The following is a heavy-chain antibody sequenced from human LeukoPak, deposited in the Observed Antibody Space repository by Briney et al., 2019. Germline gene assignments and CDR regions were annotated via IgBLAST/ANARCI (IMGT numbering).Heavy chain of an antibody. CDR3: ARGPYAYTSSATLGSYNWFDP. Sequence: GESLKISCKGSGYSFPNYWIGWVRQMPGKGLEWMGIIYPADSHTRYSSSFQDQVTISVDKSISTAYLQWSSLKASDTAMYYCARGPYAYTSSATLGSYNWFDPWGQGSLVTVSS. CDR2: IYPADSHT. V-gene: IGHV5-51*01. D-gene: IGHD2-2*02. J-gene: IGHJ5*02. CDR1: GYSFPNYW.